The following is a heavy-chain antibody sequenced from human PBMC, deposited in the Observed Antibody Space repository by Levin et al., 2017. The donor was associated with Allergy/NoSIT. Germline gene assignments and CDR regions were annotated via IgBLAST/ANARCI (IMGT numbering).Heavy chain of an antibody. D-gene: IGHD3-16*01. CDR3: AGRRRRVTILGGGVTYKWSDP. CDR1: GYSFTNYW. CDR2: INPADSET. V-gene: IGHV5-51*01. Sequence: GESLKISCKASGYSFTNYWIGWVRQMPGKGLEWMGIINPADSETKYSPSFQGHVNISVDQSIKTAYLQWSSLKASDTAVYYCAGRRRRVTILGGGVTYKWSDPWGQGTLVSVSS. J-gene: IGHJ5*02.